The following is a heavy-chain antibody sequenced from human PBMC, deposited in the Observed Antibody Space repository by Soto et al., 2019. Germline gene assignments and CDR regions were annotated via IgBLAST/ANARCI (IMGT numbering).Heavy chain of an antibody. CDR2: IIPIFGTA. J-gene: IGHJ4*02. Sequence: QVQLVQSGAEVKKPGSSVKVSCKASGGTFNSYAISWVRQAPGQGLEWMGGIIPIFGTADYAQKFQGRVTITAVESTSTAHMELSSLRSEDTAVYFCASHYDSGGYVYRGLDYWGQGTLVTVSS. CDR1: GGTFNSYA. D-gene: IGHD3-22*01. V-gene: IGHV1-69*12. CDR3: ASHYDSGGYVYRGLDY.